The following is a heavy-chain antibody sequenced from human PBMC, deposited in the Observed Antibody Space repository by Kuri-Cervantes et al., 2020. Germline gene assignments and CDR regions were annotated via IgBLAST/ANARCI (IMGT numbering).Heavy chain of an antibody. CDR2: IIPVFGTA. CDR3: ARSFRSPYCGGDCYVDY. CDR1: VGIFSSYG. D-gene: IGHD2-21*02. V-gene: IGHV1-69*06. Sequence: SVKVSCKASVGIFSSYGISWVRQAPGQGPEWMGGIIPVFGTANYAQQFQGKVTITADKSTSAAYMELSSLRSDDTAVYYCARSFRSPYCGGDCYVDYWGQGTLVTVSS. J-gene: IGHJ4*02.